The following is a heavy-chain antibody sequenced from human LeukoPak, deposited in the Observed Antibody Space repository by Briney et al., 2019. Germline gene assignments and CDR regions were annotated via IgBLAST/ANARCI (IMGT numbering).Heavy chain of an antibody. Sequence: ASVKVSCKASGYTFTSYGISWVRQAPGQGLEWVGWISAYNGNTNYAQKLQGRVTMTTDTSTSTAYMELRSLRSDDTAVYYCALVPPSFYYYYGMDVWGQGTTVTVSS. J-gene: IGHJ6*02. CDR1: GYTFTSYG. CDR2: ISAYNGNT. V-gene: IGHV1-18*01. D-gene: IGHD6-6*01. CDR3: ALVPPSFYYYYGMDV.